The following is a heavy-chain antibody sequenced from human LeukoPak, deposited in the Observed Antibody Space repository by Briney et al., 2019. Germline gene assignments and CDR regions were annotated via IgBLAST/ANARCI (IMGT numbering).Heavy chain of an antibody. J-gene: IGHJ4*02. V-gene: IGHV4-59*12. CDR1: GGSISGYY. CDR2: IHYSGET. CDR3: ARDLTFDY. Sequence: SETPSLTCTVSGGSISGYYWSWIRQPPGKGLEWIGYIHYSGETNYNPSLRSRVTIAMDTSKNQFSLNLRSVTAADTAVYYCARDLTFDYWGQGALVTVSS.